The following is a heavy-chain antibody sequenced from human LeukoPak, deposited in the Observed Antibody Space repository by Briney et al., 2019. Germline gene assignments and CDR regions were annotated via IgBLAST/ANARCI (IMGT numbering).Heavy chain of an antibody. CDR2: ISAYNGNT. V-gene: IGHV1-18*01. Sequence: GASVKVSCKASGYTFTSYGISWVRQAPGQGLEWMGWISAYNGNTNYAQKIQGRVTMTTDTSTSTAYMELRSLRSDDTAVYYCARVDCSGGSCYLGDYWGQGTLVTVSS. J-gene: IGHJ4*02. D-gene: IGHD2-15*01. CDR3: ARVDCSGGSCYLGDY. CDR1: GYTFTSYG.